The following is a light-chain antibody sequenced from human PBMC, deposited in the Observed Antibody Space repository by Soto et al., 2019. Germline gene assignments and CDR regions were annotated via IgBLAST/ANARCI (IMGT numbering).Light chain of an antibody. J-gene: IGLJ2*01. CDR3: SSYAGSNKMV. CDR1: SSDVGGYNY. CDR2: EVS. Sequence: QSALTQPPSASGSPGQSVTISCTGTSSDVGGYNYVSWYQQHPGKATKLMIYEVSKRPSGVPERFSGSKSGNTASLTVSGLQAEDEADYYCSSYAGSNKMVFGGGTKLTVL. V-gene: IGLV2-8*01.